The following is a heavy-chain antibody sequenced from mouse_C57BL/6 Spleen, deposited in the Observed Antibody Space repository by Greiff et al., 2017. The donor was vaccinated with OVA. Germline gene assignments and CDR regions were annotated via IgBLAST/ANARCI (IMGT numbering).Heavy chain of an antibody. CDR3: AREAYGYDEVVDY. CDR2: IYPGSGST. D-gene: IGHD2-2*01. V-gene: IGHV1-55*01. Sequence: VQLQQSGAELVKPGASVKMSCKASGYTFTSYWITWVKQKPGQGLEWIGDIYPGSGSTNYNEKFKSKATLTVDTSSSTAYMQLSSLTSEDSAVYYCAREAYGYDEVVDYWGQGTTLTVSS. J-gene: IGHJ2*01. CDR1: GYTFTSYW.